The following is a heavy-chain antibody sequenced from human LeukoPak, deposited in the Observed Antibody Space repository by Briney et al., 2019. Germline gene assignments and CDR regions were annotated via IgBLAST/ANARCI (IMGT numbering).Heavy chain of an antibody. J-gene: IGHJ4*02. D-gene: IGHD3-10*01. CDR3: ARVPGSYYVDFDY. Sequence: GGSLRLSCAASGFTLTTYAMTWVRQAPGKGLEWVSAISGDGVTTYYADSVGGRFTVSKDNSENTLYLRMNSLRAEDTAVYYCARVPGSYYVDFDYWGQGTLVTVSS. CDR1: GFTLTTYA. V-gene: IGHV3-23*01. CDR2: ISGDGVTT.